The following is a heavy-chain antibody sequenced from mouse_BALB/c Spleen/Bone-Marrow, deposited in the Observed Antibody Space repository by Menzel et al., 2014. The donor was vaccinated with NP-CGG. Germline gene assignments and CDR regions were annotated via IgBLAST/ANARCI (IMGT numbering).Heavy chain of an antibody. V-gene: IGHV1-7*01. CDR2: INPSTGYT. CDR3: ARSAAYVAFSY. J-gene: IGHJ2*01. Sequence: QVQLKDSGAELAKPGASVKLSCKASGYTFTSYWMHWVKQRPGQGLEWIGYINPSTGYTEYNQKFKNKATLTADKSSSAAYMQLSSLTSEYAAVYCCARSAAYVAFSYWGQGTTLTVSS. CDR1: GYTFTSYW. D-gene: IGHD2-12*01.